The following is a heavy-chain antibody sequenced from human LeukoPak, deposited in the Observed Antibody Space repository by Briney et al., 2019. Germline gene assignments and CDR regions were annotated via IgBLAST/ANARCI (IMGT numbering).Heavy chain of an antibody. CDR3: ARRGVTTTVTIVGYFDL. CDR1: GGSISSYY. J-gene: IGHJ2*01. D-gene: IGHD4-17*01. CDR2: IYYSGST. V-gene: IGHV4-59*08. Sequence: SETLSLTCTVSGGSISSYYWSWIRQPPGKGLEWIGYIYYSGSTNYNPSLKSRVTISVDTSKNQFSLKLSSVTAADTAVYYCARRGVTTTVTIVGYFDLWGRGTLVTVSS.